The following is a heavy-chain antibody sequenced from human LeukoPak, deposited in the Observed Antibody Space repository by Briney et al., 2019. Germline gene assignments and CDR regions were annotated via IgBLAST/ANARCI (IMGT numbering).Heavy chain of an antibody. CDR2: TNRDDSIT. CDR3: ARSHNYYDNSGYLY. Sequence: PGGSLRLSCAASGFTFSKAWMNWVRQTPGKGLVWVARTNRDDSITDYADSVKGRFTISRDNAKNTLYLQMNSLSAEDSAVYYCARSHNYYDNSGYLYWGQGTLVTVSS. J-gene: IGHJ4*02. V-gene: IGHV3-74*01. CDR1: GFTFSKAW. D-gene: IGHD3-22*01.